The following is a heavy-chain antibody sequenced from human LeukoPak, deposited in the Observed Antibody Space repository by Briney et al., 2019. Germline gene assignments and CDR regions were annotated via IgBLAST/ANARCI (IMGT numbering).Heavy chain of an antibody. J-gene: IGHJ4*02. D-gene: IGHD4-17*01. CDR3: ARELDDYGDYKPRYFDY. V-gene: IGHV1-69*04. CDR1: GGTFSSYA. CDR2: IIPILGIA. Sequence: ASVKVSCKASGGTFSSYAISWVRQAPGQGLEWMGRIIPILGIANYAQKFQGRVTITADKSTSTAYMELSSLRSEDTAVYYCARELDDYGDYKPRYFDYWGQGTLVTVSS.